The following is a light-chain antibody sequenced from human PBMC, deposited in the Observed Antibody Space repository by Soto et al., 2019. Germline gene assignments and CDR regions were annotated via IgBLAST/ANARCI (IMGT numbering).Light chain of an antibody. CDR2: GAS. CDR3: QQYNDWPLT. Sequence: VMTQSPATLSVSPGETATLSCRASQSLSSNLGWYQQKPGQAPRLLIFGASTRATGIPARVSGSGSGTEFSLTISSLQSEDFAVYFCQQYNDWPLTFGQGTKVEIK. CDR1: QSLSSN. V-gene: IGKV3-15*01. J-gene: IGKJ1*01.